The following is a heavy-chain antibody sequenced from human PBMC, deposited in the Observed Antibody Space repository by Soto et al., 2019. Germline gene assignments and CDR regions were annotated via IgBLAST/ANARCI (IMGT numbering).Heavy chain of an antibody. D-gene: IGHD3-9*01. V-gene: IGHV4-38-2*02. CDR2: MYHSGSL. J-gene: IGHJ4*02. CDR1: GGSISSSIY. Sequence: SETLSLTCNVLGGSISSSIYWGGVRPPPGKGLEWVGSMYHSGSLYYDPSIKSRVTISQDTSKIQFSLKLASVTAADTAICYCARHSYTSGYMFDYWSRGTLVTVSS. CDR3: ARHSYTSGYMFDY.